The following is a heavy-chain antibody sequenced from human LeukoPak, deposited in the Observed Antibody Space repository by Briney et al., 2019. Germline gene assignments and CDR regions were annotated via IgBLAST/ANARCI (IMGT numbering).Heavy chain of an antibody. D-gene: IGHD2-2*01. CDR1: GGTFSKYT. CDR2: ITPLFGTA. Sequence: SVKVSCKASGGTFSKYTISWVRQRPGQGLEWMGGITPLFGTANYAQKFQGRVTITADESASTAYMELSSLRSEDTAVHYCARSRCSASTSCYYFFFFDSWGQGTLVTVSS. CDR3: ARSRCSASTSCYYFFFFDS. J-gene: IGHJ4*02. V-gene: IGHV1-69*01.